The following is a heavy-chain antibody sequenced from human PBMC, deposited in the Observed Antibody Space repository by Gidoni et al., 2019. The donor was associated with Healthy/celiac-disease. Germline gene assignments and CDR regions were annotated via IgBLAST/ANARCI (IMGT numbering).Heavy chain of an antibody. CDR1: GYTFTGYY. CDR3: ARYCSSTSCYSYGMDV. V-gene: IGHV1-2*06. D-gene: IGHD2-2*01. Sequence: QVQLVQSGAEVKKPGASVKVYCKASGYTFTGYYMHWVRQAPGQGLEWMGRINPNSGGTNYAQKFQGRVTMTRDTSISTAYMELSRLRSDDTAVYYCARYCSSTSCYSYGMDVWGQGTTVTVSS. CDR2: INPNSGGT. J-gene: IGHJ6*02.